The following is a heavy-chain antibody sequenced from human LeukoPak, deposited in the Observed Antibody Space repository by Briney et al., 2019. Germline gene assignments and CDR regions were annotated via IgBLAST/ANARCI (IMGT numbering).Heavy chain of an antibody. CDR2: MNPNSGNT. CDR1: GYTFTSYD. J-gene: IGHJ3*02. Sequence: GASVKVSCKASGYTFTSYDINWVRQATGQGLEWMGWMNPNSGNTGYAQKFQGRVTMTRNASISTAYMELSSLRSEDTAVYYCARGRAPLNYYDSSGYSDAFDIWGQGTMVTVSS. CDR3: ARGRAPLNYYDSSGYSDAFDI. D-gene: IGHD3-22*01. V-gene: IGHV1-8*01.